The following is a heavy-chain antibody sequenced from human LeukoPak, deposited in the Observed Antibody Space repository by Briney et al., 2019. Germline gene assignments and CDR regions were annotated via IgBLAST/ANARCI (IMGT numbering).Heavy chain of an antibody. J-gene: IGHJ4*02. D-gene: IGHD3-10*01. CDR3: ASEARPGYYGSGSYYKPLDY. Sequence: ASVTVSCTASVGTFSSYAISWVRQAPGQGLEWMGRIIPIFGTANYAQKFQGRVTITADKSTSTAYMELSSLRSEDTAVYYCASEARPGYYGSGSYYKPLDYWGQGTLVTVSS. CDR2: IIPIFGTA. V-gene: IGHV1-69*06. CDR1: VGTFSSYA.